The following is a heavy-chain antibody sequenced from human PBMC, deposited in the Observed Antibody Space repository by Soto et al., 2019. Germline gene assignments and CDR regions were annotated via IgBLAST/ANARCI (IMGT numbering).Heavy chain of an antibody. CDR1: GYTFTSYG. J-gene: IGHJ4*02. CDR2: ISAYNGNT. D-gene: IGHD2-2*01. V-gene: IGHV1-18*01. Sequence: QVQLVQSGAEVKKPGASVKVSCKASGYTFTSYGISWVRQAPGQGLEWMGWISAYNGNTHYAQKLQGRVTMTTDTSTSTAYMELRSLRSDDTAVYYCARDKGLKCSSTSCYPYYFDYWGQGTLVTVSS. CDR3: ARDKGLKCSSTSCYPYYFDY.